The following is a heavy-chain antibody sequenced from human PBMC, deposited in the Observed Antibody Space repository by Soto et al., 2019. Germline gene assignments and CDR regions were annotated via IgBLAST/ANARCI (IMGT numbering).Heavy chain of an antibody. D-gene: IGHD3-9*01. CDR1: GGTFSSYA. CDR3: ARTSGYYDILTGHDY. Sequence: SVKVSCKASGGTFSSYAISWVRQAPGQGLEWMGGIIPIFGTANYAQKFQGRVTITADESTSTAYMELSSLRSEDTAVYYCARTSGYYDILTGHDYWGQGTLVTVSS. J-gene: IGHJ4*02. CDR2: IIPIFGTA. V-gene: IGHV1-69*13.